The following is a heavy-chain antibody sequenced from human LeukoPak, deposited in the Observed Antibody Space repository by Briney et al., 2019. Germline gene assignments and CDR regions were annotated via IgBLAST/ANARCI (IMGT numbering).Heavy chain of an antibody. CDR1: GFTFSSYA. J-gene: IGHJ4*02. Sequence: GGSLRLSCAASGFTFSSYAMPWVRQAPGKGLEWVAVISHDGSNKYYADSVKGRFTISRDNSKNTLYLQMNSLRAEDTAVYYCARGNGYNLFDYWGQGTLVTVSS. CDR3: ARGNGYNLFDY. D-gene: IGHD5-24*01. CDR2: ISHDGSNK. V-gene: IGHV3-30-3*01.